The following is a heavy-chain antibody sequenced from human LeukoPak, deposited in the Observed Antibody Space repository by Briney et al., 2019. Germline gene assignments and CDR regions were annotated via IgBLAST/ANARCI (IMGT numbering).Heavy chain of an antibody. CDR3: ARVYYDYVWGSYRYTNWFDP. D-gene: IGHD3-16*02. V-gene: IGHV3-30-3*01. J-gene: IGHJ5*02. Sequence: GGSLRLSCAASGFTFSSYAMHWVRQAPGKGLEWVVVISYDGSNKYYADSVKGRFTISRDNSKNTLYLQMNSLRAEDTAVYYCARVYYDYVWGSYRYTNWFDPWGQGTLVTVSS. CDR2: ISYDGSNK. CDR1: GFTFSSYA.